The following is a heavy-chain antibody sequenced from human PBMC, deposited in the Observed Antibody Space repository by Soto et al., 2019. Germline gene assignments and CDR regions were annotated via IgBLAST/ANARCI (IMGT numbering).Heavy chain of an antibody. J-gene: IGHJ6*02. CDR3: ATDSGSYSGYSYYAMDV. CDR1: GLTFSGHE. V-gene: IGHV3-48*03. D-gene: IGHD1-26*01. Sequence: QTGGSLRLSCAASGLTFSGHEMNWVRQAPGKGLEWVSYISSSGSSISYADSVKGRFTITRDNAKNSLYLQMNSLRAEDTAVYYCATDSGSYSGYSYYAMDVWGQGTTVTVSS. CDR2: ISSSGSSI.